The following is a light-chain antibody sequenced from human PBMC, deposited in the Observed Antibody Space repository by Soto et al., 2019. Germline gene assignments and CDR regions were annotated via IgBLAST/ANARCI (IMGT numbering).Light chain of an antibody. V-gene: IGLV2-14*01. CDR1: SSDVGGYNY. J-gene: IGLJ2*01. Sequence: QAVVTQPVSVSGSPGQSITISCTGTSSDVGGYNYVSWYQQHPGKAPKLMIYEVSNRPSGVSNRFSGSKSGNTASLTISGLQAEDEADYYCSSYTSSSTVVFGGGTKLTVL. CDR2: EVS. CDR3: SSYTSSSTVV.